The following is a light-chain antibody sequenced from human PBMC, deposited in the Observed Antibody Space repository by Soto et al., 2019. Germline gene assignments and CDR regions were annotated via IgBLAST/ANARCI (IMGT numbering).Light chain of an antibody. CDR2: GAS. Sequence: EIVLTQSPGTLSLSPGERATLSCRASQSVSSNYLAWYQQKPGQAPRLLIYGASSRATSIPDRFSGSGSGTDFILTISRLEPEEFAPYYCQQYGSSPAFGGGTKVEIK. V-gene: IGKV3-20*01. CDR3: QQYGSSPA. J-gene: IGKJ4*01. CDR1: QSVSSNY.